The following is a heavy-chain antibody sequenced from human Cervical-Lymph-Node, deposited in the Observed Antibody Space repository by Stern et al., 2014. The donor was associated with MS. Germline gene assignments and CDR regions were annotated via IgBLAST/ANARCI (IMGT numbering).Heavy chain of an antibody. Sequence: VQLVESGGGVIQPGGSLRLSCTASGFTGSRAYMTLVRQAPGRGLRWVSLITNVGSTFYTDSVKGRFTISRDDSKNTVYLHMTSLRAEDTAMYYCARDTSSPERSDWWGQGTLVTVSS. D-gene: IGHD1-1*01. V-gene: IGHV3-53*01. CDR3: ARDTSSPERSDW. J-gene: IGHJ4*02. CDR1: GFTGSRAY. CDR2: ITNVGST.